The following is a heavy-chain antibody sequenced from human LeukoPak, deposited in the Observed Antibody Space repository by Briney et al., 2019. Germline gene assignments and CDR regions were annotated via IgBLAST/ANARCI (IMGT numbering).Heavy chain of an antibody. CDR1: GGSISSSSYY. J-gene: IGHJ5*02. Sequence: SETLSLTCTVSGGSISSSSYYWGWIRQPPGKGLEWIGNIFYSGDTYYNPSLKSRVTIPVDTSKNQFSLKLSSVTAADTAVYYCARVGYYGSGSYRNWFDPWGQGTLVTVSS. D-gene: IGHD3-10*01. CDR3: ARVGYYGSGSYRNWFDP. V-gene: IGHV4-39*07. CDR2: IFYSGDT.